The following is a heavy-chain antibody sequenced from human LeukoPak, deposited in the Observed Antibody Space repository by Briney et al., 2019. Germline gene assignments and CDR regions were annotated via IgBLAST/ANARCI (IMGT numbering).Heavy chain of an antibody. CDR1: GGTFSSYA. D-gene: IGHD2-2*01. J-gene: IGHJ4*02. CDR2: IIPILGTA. V-gene: IGHV1-69*01. CDR3: AVTDCSSTSCYGFVPGDY. Sequence: GSSVKVSCKAPGGTFSSYAISWVRQAPGQRLEWMGGIIPILGTANYAQKFQGRVTITADESTSTAYMELSSLRSEDTAVYYCAVTDCSSTSCYGFVPGDYWGQGTLVTVSS.